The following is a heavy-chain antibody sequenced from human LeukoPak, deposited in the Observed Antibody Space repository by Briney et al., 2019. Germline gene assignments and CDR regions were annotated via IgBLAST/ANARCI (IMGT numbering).Heavy chain of an antibody. J-gene: IGHJ5*02. Sequence: SETLSLTCRVSGGSITSTSYYWGWIRQPPGKGLEWIASIYHSGEPFSNPSLESRVAISVDTSNNEVFLDLYSVTAANTAMYYCAETNTQDWFDPWGRGTLVTVSS. CDR3: AETNTQDWFDP. D-gene: IGHD2-8*01. CDR1: GGSITSTSYY. V-gene: IGHV4-39*07. CDR2: IYHSGEP.